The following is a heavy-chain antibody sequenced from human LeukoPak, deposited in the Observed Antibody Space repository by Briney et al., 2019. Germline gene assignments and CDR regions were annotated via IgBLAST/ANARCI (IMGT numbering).Heavy chain of an antibody. V-gene: IGHV3-23*01. CDR3: AKAEGYDILTGLDY. CDR2: IGASGGST. J-gene: IGHJ4*02. D-gene: IGHD3-9*01. CDR1: GFTFSSYA. Sequence: GGSLRLSCATSGFTFSSYAMSWVRQAPGKGLECVSRIGASGGSTYYADSVKGRFTISRDNSKNTLYLQMNSLRTEDTAVYYCAKAEGYDILTGLDYWGQGTLVTVSS.